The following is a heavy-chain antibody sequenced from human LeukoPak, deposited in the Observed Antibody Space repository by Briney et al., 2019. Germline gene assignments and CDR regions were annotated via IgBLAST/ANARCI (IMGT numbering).Heavy chain of an antibody. J-gene: IGHJ4*02. CDR2: ISSSSSTI. D-gene: IGHD1-26*01. V-gene: IGHV3-48*02. CDR1: GFTFSSYS. Sequence: GGSLRLSCAASGFTFSSYSMNWVRQAPGKGLEWVSYISSSSSTIYYADSVKGRFTISRDNAKNSLYLQMNSLRDEDTAVYYCAVGLWEPPGDFDYWGQGTLVTVSS. CDR3: AVGLWEPPGDFDY.